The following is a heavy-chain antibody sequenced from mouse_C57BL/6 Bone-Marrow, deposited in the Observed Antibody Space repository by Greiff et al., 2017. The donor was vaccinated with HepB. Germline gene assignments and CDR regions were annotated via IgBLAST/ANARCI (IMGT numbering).Heavy chain of an antibody. CDR2: IYPGDGDT. J-gene: IGHJ4*01. CDR1: GYAFSSSW. D-gene: IGHD2-5*01. V-gene: IGHV1-82*01. Sequence: VQLQQSGPELVKPGASVKISCKASGYAFSSSWMNWVKQRPGKGLDWIGRIYPGDGDTNYNGKFKGKATLTADKSSSTAYMHLSSLTSEDSAVYVCARSPAYSNYGYYDAMDYWGQGTSVTVSS. CDR3: ARSPAYSNYGYYDAMDY.